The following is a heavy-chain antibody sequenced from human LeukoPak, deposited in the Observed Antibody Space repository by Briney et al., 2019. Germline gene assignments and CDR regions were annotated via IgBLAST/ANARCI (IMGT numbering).Heavy chain of an antibody. CDR2: IIPILGIA. V-gene: IGHV1-69*02. CDR1: GGTFSSYT. J-gene: IGHJ6*02. CDR3: ARGPRYPSPKLSYGMDV. D-gene: IGHD3-16*02. Sequence: SVKVSCKASGGTFSSYTISWVRQAPGQGLEWMGRIIPILGIANYAQKFQGRVTITADKSTSTAYMELSSLRSEDTAVYYRARGPRYPSPKLSYGMDVWGQGTTVTVSS.